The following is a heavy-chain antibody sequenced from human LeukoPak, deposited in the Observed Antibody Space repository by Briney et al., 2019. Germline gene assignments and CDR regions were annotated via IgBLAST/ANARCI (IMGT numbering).Heavy chain of an antibody. Sequence: SQTLSLSCDISGDSVSGNIVAWNWIRQSPSRGLEWLGRTNYRSKWYNDYAVSVRGRITINPDTSKNRFSLQLDSVTPEDTAVYYCARGSSGSFDYWGQGTLVTVSS. V-gene: IGHV6-1*01. CDR2: TNYRSKWYN. CDR1: GDSVSGNIVA. J-gene: IGHJ4*02. CDR3: ARGSSGSFDY. D-gene: IGHD6-19*01.